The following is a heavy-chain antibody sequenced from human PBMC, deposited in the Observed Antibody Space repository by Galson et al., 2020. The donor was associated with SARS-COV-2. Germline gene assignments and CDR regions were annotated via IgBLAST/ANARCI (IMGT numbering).Heavy chain of an antibody. CDR2: IFYSGST. CDR1: GGSISSGSYY. V-gene: IGHV4-39*01. CDR3: ARHHNDYGYYIGSPDWFDP. J-gene: IGHJ5*02. D-gene: IGHD4-17*01. Sequence: SETLSLTCTVSGGSISSGSYYWGWIRQPPGKGLEWIGSIFYSGSTFYNPSLKSRVTISADTSQNQFSLNLSSVTAADTAVYYCARHHNDYGYYIGSPDWFDPWGQGTLVTVSS.